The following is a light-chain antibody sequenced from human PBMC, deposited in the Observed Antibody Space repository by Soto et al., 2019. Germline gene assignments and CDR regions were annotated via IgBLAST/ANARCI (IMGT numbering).Light chain of an antibody. CDR2: EVS. Sequence: QSVLTQPPSASGSPGQSVPISCTGTSSDVGGYNYVSWYQQHPGKAPKLMIYEVSKRPSGVPDRFSGSKSGNTASLTVSGLQAEDEDDYYCSSYAGSNKVFGTGTKLTVL. CDR3: SSYAGSNKV. J-gene: IGLJ1*01. CDR1: SSDVGGYNY. V-gene: IGLV2-8*01.